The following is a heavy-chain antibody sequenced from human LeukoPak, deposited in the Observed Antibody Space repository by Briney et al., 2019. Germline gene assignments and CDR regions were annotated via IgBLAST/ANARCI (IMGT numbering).Heavy chain of an antibody. V-gene: IGHV3-21*01. CDR2: ISKSSSYI. CDR3: ARILYQDGSSPG. D-gene: IGHD5-24*01. Sequence: KTGGSLRLSCAASGFTVTSNHMNWVRQAPGKGLEWVSSISKSSSYIYYADSVRGRFTISRDNAKNSLYLQMNSLRAEDTAVYSCARILYQDGSSPGWGQGTLVTVSS. CDR1: GFTVTSNH. J-gene: IGHJ4*02.